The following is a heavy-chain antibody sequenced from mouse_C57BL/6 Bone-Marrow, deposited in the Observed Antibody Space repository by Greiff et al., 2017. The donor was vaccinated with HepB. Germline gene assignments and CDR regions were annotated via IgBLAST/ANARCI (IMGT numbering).Heavy chain of an antibody. Sequence: QVTLKVSGPGILQSSQTLSLTCSFSGSSLSTSGMGVSWIRQPSGKCLEWLAHIYWDDDKRYNPSLKSRLTISKDTSSNQVVLKITSVDTADTATYDGARSNRYWCFDVWGTGTAVTVSS. J-gene: IGHJ1*03. V-gene: IGHV8-12*01. CDR2: IYWDDDK. CDR3: ARSNRYWCFDV. CDR1: GSSLSTSGMG.